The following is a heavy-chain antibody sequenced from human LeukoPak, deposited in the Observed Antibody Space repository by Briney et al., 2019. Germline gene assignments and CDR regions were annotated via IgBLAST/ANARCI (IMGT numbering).Heavy chain of an antibody. V-gene: IGHV4-34*01. CDR1: GGSFSGYY. CDR3: ARDRLHYGEYEKTFDY. J-gene: IGHJ4*02. CDR2: INHSGST. D-gene: IGHD4-17*01. Sequence: SETLSLTCAVYGGSFSGYYWSRIRQPPGKGLEWIGEINHSGSTNYNPSLKSRVTISVDTSKNQFSLKLSSVTAADTAVYYCARDRLHYGEYEKTFDYWGQGTLVTVSS.